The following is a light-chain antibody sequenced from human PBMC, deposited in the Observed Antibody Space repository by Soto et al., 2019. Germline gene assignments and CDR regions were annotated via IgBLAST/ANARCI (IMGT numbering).Light chain of an antibody. J-gene: IGLJ3*02. V-gene: IGLV1-44*01. CDR3: ATWDDSLNGWV. CDR2: SNN. Sequence: QSVLTQPPSASGTPGQRVTISCSGSSSNIGSNTVNWYQQLPGTAPNVLIYSNNQRPSGVPDRFSGSKSGTSASLAISGLQSEDDADYYCATWDDSLNGWVFGGGTQLTVL. CDR1: SSNIGSNT.